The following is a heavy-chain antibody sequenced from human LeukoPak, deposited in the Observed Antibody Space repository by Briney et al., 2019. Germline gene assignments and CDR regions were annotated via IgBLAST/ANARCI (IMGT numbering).Heavy chain of an antibody. D-gene: IGHD3-10*01. CDR3: ARRGSGTYDFDY. V-gene: IGHV5-51*01. CDR1: GYSFTSYW. Sequence: PGESLKLSCKGSGYSFTSYWIAWVRQMPGKGLEWMGIIYPGDCDTRYSPSFQGQVIISADKSASTAYLQWSSLKAADTAMYYCARRGSGTYDFDYWGQGTLVTVSS. CDR2: IYPGDCDT. J-gene: IGHJ4*02.